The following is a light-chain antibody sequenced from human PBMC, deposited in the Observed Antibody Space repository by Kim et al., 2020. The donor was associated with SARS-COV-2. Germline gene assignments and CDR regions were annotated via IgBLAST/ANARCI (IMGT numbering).Light chain of an antibody. J-gene: IGKJ5*01. Sequence: IQLTQSPSSLSASVGDRVTITCRASHDISSYLAWYQQKPGKAPNLLISAASTLHSGVPSRFSGSGSGTDFTLTITGLQPEDFATYYCQELNSFPTFGQGTRLEIK. V-gene: IGKV1-9*01. CDR1: HDISSY. CDR3: QELNSFPT. CDR2: AAS.